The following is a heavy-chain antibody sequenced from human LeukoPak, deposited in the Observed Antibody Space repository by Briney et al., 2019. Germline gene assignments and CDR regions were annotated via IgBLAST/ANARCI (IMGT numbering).Heavy chain of an antibody. Sequence: GGSLRLSCAASGFTLSRYWMSWVRQAPGKGLEWVANIIQDGSEKYYVDSVKGRFTISRDNAKNSLYLQMNSLRAEDTAVYYCARDVRVDYWGQGTLVTVSS. CDR2: IIQDGSEK. J-gene: IGHJ4*02. CDR1: GFTLSRYW. V-gene: IGHV3-7*01. CDR3: ARDVRVDY.